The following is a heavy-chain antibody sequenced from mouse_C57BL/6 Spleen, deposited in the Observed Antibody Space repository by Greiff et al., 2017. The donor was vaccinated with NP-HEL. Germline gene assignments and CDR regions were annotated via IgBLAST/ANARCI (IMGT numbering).Heavy chain of an antibody. D-gene: IGHD2-4*01. Sequence: EVKLQESGPELVKPGDSVKISCKASGYSFTGYFMNWVMQSHGKSLEWIGRINPYNGDTFYNQKFKGKATLTVDKSSSTAHMELRSLTSEDSAVYYCARSGDYDYDGPYFDYWGQGTTLTVSS. V-gene: IGHV1-20*01. CDR2: INPYNGDT. CDR3: ARSGDYDYDGPYFDY. J-gene: IGHJ2*01. CDR1: GYSFTGYF.